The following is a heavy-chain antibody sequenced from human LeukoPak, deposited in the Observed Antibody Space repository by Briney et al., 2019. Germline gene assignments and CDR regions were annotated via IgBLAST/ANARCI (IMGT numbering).Heavy chain of an antibody. J-gene: IGHJ5*02. V-gene: IGHV1-18*01. Sequence: ASVKVSCKASGYTFTSYGISWVRQAPGQGLEWMGWISAYNGNTNYAQKLQGRVTMTTDTSTSTAYMELRSLRSDDTAVYYCARTVHCTNGVCYPNNWFDPWGQGTLVTVSS. CDR2: ISAYNGNT. CDR3: ARTVHCTNGVCYPNNWFDP. D-gene: IGHD2-8*01. CDR1: GYTFTSYG.